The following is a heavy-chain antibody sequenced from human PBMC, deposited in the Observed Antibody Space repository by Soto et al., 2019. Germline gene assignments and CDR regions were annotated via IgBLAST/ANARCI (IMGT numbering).Heavy chain of an antibody. J-gene: IGHJ4*02. CDR1: GFAFSSYA. CDR2: ISGSGGST. CDR3: AKDYYDSSGLAFDY. V-gene: IGHV3-23*01. Sequence: GGSLRLSCAASGFAFSSYAMSWVRQAPGKGLEWVSAISGSGGSTYYADSVKGRFTISRDNSKNTLYLQMNSLRAEDTAVYYCAKDYYDSSGLAFDYWGQGTLVTVSS. D-gene: IGHD3-22*01.